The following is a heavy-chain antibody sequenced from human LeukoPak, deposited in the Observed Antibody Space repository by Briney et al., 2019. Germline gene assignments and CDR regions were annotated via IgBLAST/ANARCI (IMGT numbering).Heavy chain of an antibody. CDR2: INHSGST. V-gene: IGHV4-34*01. CDR1: GGSFSGYY. Sequence: SETLSLTCAVYGGSFSGYYWSWIRQPPGKWLEWIGEINHSGSTNYNPSLKSRVTISVDTSKNEFSLKLSFVTAADTAVYYCARYPAFGIRVGSGYGNFDYWGQGTLVTVSS. D-gene: IGHD3-22*01. CDR3: ARYPAFGIRVGSGYGNFDY. J-gene: IGHJ4*02.